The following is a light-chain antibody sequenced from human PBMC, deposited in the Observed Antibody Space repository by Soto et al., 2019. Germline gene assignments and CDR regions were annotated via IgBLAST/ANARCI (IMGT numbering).Light chain of an antibody. CDR2: GAS. CDR1: QSVASN. CDR3: QHYNNWPIT. V-gene: IGKV3-15*01. J-gene: IGKJ1*01. Sequence: IVMTQTPATLSVSPGESVTLSCRASQSVASNLAWYQQRPGQAPSLLIFGASTRAPGIPGRFSGSGSGTDFTLTISSLQSEDFAVYHCQHYNNWPITFGQGTKVDIK.